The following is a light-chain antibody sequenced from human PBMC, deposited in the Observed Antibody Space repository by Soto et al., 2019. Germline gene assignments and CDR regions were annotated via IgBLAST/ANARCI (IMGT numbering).Light chain of an antibody. CDR1: QSVSSNY. CDR3: QQYGSAPFT. V-gene: IGKV3-20*01. J-gene: IGKJ3*01. Sequence: EIVLTQSPGTLALSPGERATLSCRASQSVSSNYLTWYQQKRGQAPRLLIHGASSRATGIPDRFSGSGSGTDCTLTISRLEPEDFAVYYCQQYGSAPFTFGPGTKVGIK. CDR2: GAS.